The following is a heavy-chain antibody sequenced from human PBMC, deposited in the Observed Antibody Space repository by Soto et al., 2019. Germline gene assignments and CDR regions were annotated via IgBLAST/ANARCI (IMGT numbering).Heavy chain of an antibody. Sequence: PSETLSLTCTVSGGSISSGGYYWSWIRQHPGKGLEWIGYIYYSGSTYYNPSLKSRVTISVDTSKNQFSLKLSSVTAADTAVYYCARSYDSSGYYCLDYWGQGTLVTVS. D-gene: IGHD3-22*01. J-gene: IGHJ4*02. CDR3: ARSYDSSGYYCLDY. CDR2: IYYSGST. CDR1: GGSISSGGYY. V-gene: IGHV4-31*03.